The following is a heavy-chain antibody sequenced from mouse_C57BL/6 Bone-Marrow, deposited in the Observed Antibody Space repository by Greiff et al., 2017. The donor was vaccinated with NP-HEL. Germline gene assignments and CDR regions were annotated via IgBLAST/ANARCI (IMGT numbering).Heavy chain of an antibody. CDR3: ARSRGYDDDVYSLDY. D-gene: IGHD2-4*01. CDR2: ISYSGST. J-gene: IGHJ2*02. Sequence: EVKLQESGPGLAKPSQTLSLTCSVTGYSITSDYLHWIRKFPGNKLEYMGYISYSGSTSYNPSLKRRLSITRDTSKNQYYLQLNFVTTEDTATYNCARSRGYDDDVYSLDYWGQGTSLTVSS. CDR1: GYSITSDY. V-gene: IGHV3-8*01.